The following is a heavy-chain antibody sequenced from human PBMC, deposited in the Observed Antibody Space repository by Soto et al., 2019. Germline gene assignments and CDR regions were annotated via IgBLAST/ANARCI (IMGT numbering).Heavy chain of an antibody. V-gene: IGHV4-61*05. CDR2: IYHSGST. D-gene: IGHD5-12*01. CDR3: ARLRDGYNYVDY. J-gene: IGHJ4*02. Sequence: SETLSLTCTVSGGSISSSGSYWGWIRQAPGKGLEWIGYIYHSGSTNYNPSLKSRVTISVDTSKNQFSLKLSSVTAADTAVYYCARLRDGYNYVDYWGQGTLVTVSS. CDR1: GGSISSSGSY.